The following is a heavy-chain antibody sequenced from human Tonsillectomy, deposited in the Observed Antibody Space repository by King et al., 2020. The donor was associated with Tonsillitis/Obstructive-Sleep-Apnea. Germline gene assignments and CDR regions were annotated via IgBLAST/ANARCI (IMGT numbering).Heavy chain of an antibody. V-gene: IGHV5-51*01. J-gene: IGHJ4*02. CDR3: ARRRMAAEGGHFDH. D-gene: IGHD6-13*01. CDR2: IYPDDSDT. Sequence: QLVQSGAEVKKPVESLKISCKGSGYTFTSYWIGWVRQMPGKGLEWMGIIYPDDSDTRYTPSFQGQVTISADKSISTAYLQGSSLKASDNAMYYCARRRMAAEGGHFDHWGQGTLVTVSS. CDR1: GYTFTSYW.